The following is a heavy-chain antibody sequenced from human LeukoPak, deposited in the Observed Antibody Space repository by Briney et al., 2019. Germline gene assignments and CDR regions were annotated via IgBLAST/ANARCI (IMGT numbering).Heavy chain of an antibody. CDR2: ISPSGDIT. CDR1: GFIFSSHG. V-gene: IGHV3-23*01. J-gene: IGHJ2*01. D-gene: IGHD3-22*01. Sequence: PGGSLRLSCAASGFIFSSHGMNWVRQAPGKGLEWVSGISPSGDITYYADSVKGRFTISRDNSKNTLYLQMNSLRAEDTAVYYCAKDRPFDYFETSGYFYWYFDLWGRGTLVTVSS. CDR3: AKDRPFDYFETSGYFYWYFDL.